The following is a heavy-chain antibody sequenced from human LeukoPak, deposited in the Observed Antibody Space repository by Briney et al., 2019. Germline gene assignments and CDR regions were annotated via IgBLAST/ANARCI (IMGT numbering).Heavy chain of an antibody. CDR2: IYYSGST. CDR1: GGSISSGSYY. CDR3: ARSSESYYGY. Sequence: PSQTLSLTCTVSGGSISSGSYYWSWIRQPPGKGLEWIGYIYYSGSTNYNPSLKSRVTISVDTSKNQFSLKLSSVTAADTAVYYCARSSESYYGYWGQGTLVTVSS. D-gene: IGHD1-26*01. V-gene: IGHV4-61*01. J-gene: IGHJ4*02.